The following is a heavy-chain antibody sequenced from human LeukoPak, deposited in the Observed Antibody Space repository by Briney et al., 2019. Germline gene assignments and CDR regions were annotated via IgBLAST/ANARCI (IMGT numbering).Heavy chain of an antibody. Sequence: PSETLSLTCTVSGGSISSGGYYWSWIRQHPGKGLEWIGYIYYSGSTNYNPSLKSRVTISVDTSKNQFSLKLSSVTAADTAVYYCARGRVGLLDPWGQGTLVTVSS. D-gene: IGHD3/OR15-3a*01. CDR1: GGSISSGGYY. CDR3: ARGRVGLLDP. J-gene: IGHJ5*02. CDR2: IYYSGST. V-gene: IGHV4-31*03.